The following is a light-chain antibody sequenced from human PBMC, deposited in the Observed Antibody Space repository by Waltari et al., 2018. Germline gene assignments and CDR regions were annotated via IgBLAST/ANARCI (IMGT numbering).Light chain of an antibody. Sequence: SSELTQDPAVSVALGHTVRVTGDRECPTKYFTQWFQKKPGQAPLLVIYGINNRPSGIPDRFSGSTSGNTASVTITGAQAEDEADYYCNSRDGDGNHLLFGGGTKLTVL. J-gene: IGLJ3*02. CDR2: GIN. CDR1: CPTKYF. CDR3: NSRDGDGNHLL. V-gene: IGLV3-19*01.